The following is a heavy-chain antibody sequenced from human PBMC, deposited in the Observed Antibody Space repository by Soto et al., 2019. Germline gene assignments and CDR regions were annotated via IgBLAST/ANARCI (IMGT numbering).Heavy chain of an antibody. D-gene: IGHD2-2*02. Sequence: PGGSLRRSCVGSGFTFSTYSINWVRQAPGKGLEWVSSISSRSDIYYTDSVKGRFTISRDNAKNSVSLQMNSLRAEDTAVYYCAREYTAWPLAYGLDVWGQGTTVTVA. CDR3: AREYTAWPLAYGLDV. V-gene: IGHV3-21*01. CDR1: GFTFSTYS. J-gene: IGHJ6*02. CDR2: ISSRSDI.